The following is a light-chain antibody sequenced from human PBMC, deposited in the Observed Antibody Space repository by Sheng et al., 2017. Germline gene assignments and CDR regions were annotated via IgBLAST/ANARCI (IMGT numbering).Light chain of an antibody. CDR1: ESMSYW. CDR2: KAS. CDR3: QQYQSYPHT. J-gene: IGKJ2*01. V-gene: IGKV1-5*03. Sequence: DIQMTQSPSTLSASVGDRVTITCRASESMSYWLAWYQQKPGKAPNLLIYKASALESGVPSRFSGSGSRTEFTLTISSLQPDDFATYYCQQYQSYPHTFGQGTKLEI.